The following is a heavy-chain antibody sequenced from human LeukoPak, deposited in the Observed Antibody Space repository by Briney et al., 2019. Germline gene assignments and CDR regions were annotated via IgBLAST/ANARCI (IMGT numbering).Heavy chain of an antibody. Sequence: GGSLRLSCAASGFTVSSNYMSWVRQAPGKGLEWDSVIYSGGSTYYADSVKGRFTISRDNSKNTLYLQMNSLRAEDTAVYYCARDYPRVTPGSCGAFDIWGQGTMVTVSS. CDR1: GFTVSSNY. CDR3: ARDYPRVTPGSCGAFDI. CDR2: IYSGGST. J-gene: IGHJ3*02. D-gene: IGHD4-23*01. V-gene: IGHV3-53*01.